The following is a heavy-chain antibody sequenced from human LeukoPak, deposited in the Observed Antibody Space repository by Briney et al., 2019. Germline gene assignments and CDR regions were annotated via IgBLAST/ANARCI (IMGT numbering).Heavy chain of an antibody. Sequence: PSETLSLTCAVYGGSFSGYYWSWIRQPPGKGLEWIGEINHSGSTNYNPSLKSRVTISVDTSKNQFSLKLSSVTAADTAVYYCARVRTGAFDYWGQGTLVTVSS. CDR3: ARVRTGAFDY. J-gene: IGHJ4*02. CDR2: INHSGST. D-gene: IGHD3-10*01. CDR1: GGSFSGYY. V-gene: IGHV4-34*01.